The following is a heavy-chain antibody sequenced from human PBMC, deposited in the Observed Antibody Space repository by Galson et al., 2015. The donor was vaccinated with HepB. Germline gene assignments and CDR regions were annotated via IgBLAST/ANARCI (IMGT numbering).Heavy chain of an antibody. J-gene: IGHJ2*01. V-gene: IGHV3-21*01. CDR2: ITRRRSHI. CDR1: RFSLRTSN. D-gene: IGHD4-23*01. Sequence: LRLPCADSRFSLRTSNMIWVRQAPGAPMEWLSSITRRRSHIYYAVPAKARFTISRDNAKISLYLQMNTLRAEDTAVYYCARLNPTSVVTFSVYIWYFDLWGRGTLVTVSS. CDR3: ARLNPTSVVTFSVYIWYFDL.